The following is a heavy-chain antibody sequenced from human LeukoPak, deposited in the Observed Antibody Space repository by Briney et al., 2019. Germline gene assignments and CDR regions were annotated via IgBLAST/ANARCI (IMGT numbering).Heavy chain of an antibody. CDR2: IYYSGST. CDR1: GGSISSYY. CDR3: ARGGYYAPGHWYFDL. J-gene: IGHJ2*01. D-gene: IGHD3-22*01. V-gene: IGHV4-59*08. Sequence: SETLSLTCTVSGGSISSYYWSWIRQPPGKGLEWIGYIYYSGSTNYNPSLKSRVTISVDTSKNQFSLKLSSVTAADTAVYYCARGGYYAPGHWYFDLWGRGTLVTVSS.